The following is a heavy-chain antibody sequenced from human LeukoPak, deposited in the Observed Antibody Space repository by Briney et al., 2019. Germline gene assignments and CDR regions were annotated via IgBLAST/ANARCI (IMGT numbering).Heavy chain of an antibody. V-gene: IGHV3-66*01. D-gene: IGHD2-21*02. J-gene: IGHJ4*02. CDR3: ARAYCGGDCYSGDY. CDR2: IYSGGST. Sequence: GGSLRLSCAASGFTVSSNYMSWVRQAPGKGLEWVSVIYSGGSTYYADSVKGRFTISRDNSKNTLYLQMNSLRAEDTAVYYCARAYCGGDCYSGDYWGQGTLVTVSS. CDR1: GFTVSSNY.